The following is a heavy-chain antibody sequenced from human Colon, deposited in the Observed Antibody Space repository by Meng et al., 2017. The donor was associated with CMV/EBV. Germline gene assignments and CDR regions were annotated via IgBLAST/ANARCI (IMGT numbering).Heavy chain of an antibody. V-gene: IGHV3-23*03. CDR2: IDSGGYTT. CDR3: AKDLYEAVVALDAFDI. J-gene: IGHJ3*02. D-gene: IGHD2-2*01. Sequence: CVASGFTFRSYAMSWVRQAPGKGLEWVAVIDSGGYTTNYADSVKGRFTISREDSRNTLYLEMSSLRVEDTAKYYCAKDLYEAVVALDAFDIWGQGTMVTVSS. CDR1: GFTFRSYA.